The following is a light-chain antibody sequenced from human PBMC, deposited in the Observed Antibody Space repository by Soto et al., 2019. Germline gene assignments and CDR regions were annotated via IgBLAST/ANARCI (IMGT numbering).Light chain of an antibody. CDR2: DVS. CDR1: SSDVGGYNY. V-gene: IGLV2-14*01. CDR3: SSYTSSSNVV. J-gene: IGLJ2*01. Sequence: QSVLTQPASVSGSPGQSLTISCTGSSSDVGGYNYVSWYQQHPGKAPKLMIYDVSNRPSGVSNRFSGSKSGNTASLTISGLQAEDDADYYCSSYTSSSNVVFGGGTKLTVL.